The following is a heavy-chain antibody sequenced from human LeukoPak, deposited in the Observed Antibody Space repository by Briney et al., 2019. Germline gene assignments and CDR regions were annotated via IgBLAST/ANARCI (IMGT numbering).Heavy chain of an antibody. V-gene: IGHV3-7*04. CDR1: GFTFSSYW. CDR2: IKQDGSEK. J-gene: IGHJ4*02. Sequence: GGSLRLSCAASGFTFSSYWMSWVRQAPGKGLEWVANIKQDGSEKYYVDSVEGRFTISRDNAKNSPYLQMNSLRAEDTALYYCARAHVAIFGVVEHFDYWGQGTLVTVSS. D-gene: IGHD3-3*01. CDR3: ARAHVAIFGVVEHFDY.